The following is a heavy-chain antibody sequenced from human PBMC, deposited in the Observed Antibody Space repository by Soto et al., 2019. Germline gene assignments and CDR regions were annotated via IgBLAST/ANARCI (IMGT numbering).Heavy chain of an antibody. CDR2: ISSSSSTI. V-gene: IGHV3-48*02. D-gene: IGHD1-26*01. CDR3: ASEGELLHTPLWFDP. J-gene: IGHJ5*02. CDR1: GFTFSSYS. Sequence: GGSLRLSCAASGFTFSSYSMNWVRQAPGKGLEWVSYISSSSSTIYYADSVKGRFTISRDNARNSLYLQMNSLRDEDTAVYYCASEGELLHTPLWFDPWGQGTLVTVSS.